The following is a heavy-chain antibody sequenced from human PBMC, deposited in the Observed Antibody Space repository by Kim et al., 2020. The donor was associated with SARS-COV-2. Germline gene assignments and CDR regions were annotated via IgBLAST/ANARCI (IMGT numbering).Heavy chain of an antibody. CDR1: GFTFSNYS. CDR3: ASVGVVGDTYAFDF. CDR2: ISSSGSNI. V-gene: IGHV3-21*05. D-gene: IGHD1-26*01. Sequence: GGSLRLSCAASGFTFSNYSMNWVRQAPGKGLEWVAFISSSGSNIYYADSVKGRFTISRDNAKNSLYLQMNSLRAEDTGVYYCASVGVVGDTYAFDFWGQG. J-gene: IGHJ3*01.